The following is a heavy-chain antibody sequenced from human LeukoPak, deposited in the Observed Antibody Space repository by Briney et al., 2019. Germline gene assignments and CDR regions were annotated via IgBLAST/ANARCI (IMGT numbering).Heavy chain of an antibody. J-gene: IGHJ4*02. Sequence: PGRSLRLSCAASGFTFSSYGMHWVRQAPGKGLEWVAVIWYDGSNKYYADSVKGRFTISRDNSKNTLYLQMNSLRAEDTAVYYCARDRGGKQQLVSYHFDYWGQGTLVTVSS. CDR1: GFTFSSYG. CDR2: IWYDGSNK. D-gene: IGHD6-13*01. V-gene: IGHV3-33*01. CDR3: ARDRGGKQQLVSYHFDY.